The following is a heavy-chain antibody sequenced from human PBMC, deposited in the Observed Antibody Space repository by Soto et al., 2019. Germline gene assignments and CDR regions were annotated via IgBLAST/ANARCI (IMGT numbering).Heavy chain of an antibody. Sequence: GGSLRLSCETSGFIFNMYWMHWVRQVPGKGPQWVARITDDGSTTYYAASVEGRFTISRDNAKNALYLQMTSLRADDTAAYYCTRGHRHTSIGTGAFWGQGTLVTVSS. D-gene: IGHD3-10*01. V-gene: IGHV3-74*01. CDR3: TRGHRHTSIGTGAF. J-gene: IGHJ4*02. CDR2: ITDDGSTT. CDR1: GFIFNMYW.